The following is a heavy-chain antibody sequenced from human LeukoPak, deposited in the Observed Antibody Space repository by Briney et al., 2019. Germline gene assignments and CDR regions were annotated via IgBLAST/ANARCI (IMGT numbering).Heavy chain of an antibody. J-gene: IGHJ5*02. V-gene: IGHV3-30-3*01. Sequence: GRSLRLSCVASGFSLSNFQMYWVRQAPGKGLEWVSIISLDGSTEFYADSVKGRFTISRDTASSTMHLEMNNLRTEDTAVYYCMRDYMGWFDPWGQGTLVTVSS. CDR1: GFSLSNFQ. CDR3: MRDYMGWFDP. CDR2: ISLDGSTE. D-gene: IGHD3-10*01.